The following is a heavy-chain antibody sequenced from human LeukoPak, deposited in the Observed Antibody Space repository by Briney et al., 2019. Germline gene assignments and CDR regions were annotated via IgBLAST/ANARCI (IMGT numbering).Heavy chain of an antibody. CDR1: GFSFSGHW. J-gene: IGHJ4*02. V-gene: IGHV3-74*01. CDR3: ARGPNSNWSGLDF. Sequence: GGSLRLSCIASGFSFSGHWMHWARQLPGKGLVWVSRTSPTGSTTSYADSVKGRFTVSRDNAKNTLYLQVNNLRAEDTAVYYCARGPNSNWSGLDFWGQGTLLTVSS. D-gene: IGHD6-6*01. CDR2: TSPTGSTT.